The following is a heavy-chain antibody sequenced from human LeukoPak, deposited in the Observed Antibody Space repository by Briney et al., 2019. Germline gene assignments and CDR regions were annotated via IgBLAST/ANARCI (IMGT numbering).Heavy chain of an antibody. D-gene: IGHD4-17*01. J-gene: IGHJ4*02. CDR1: GGSSSTYY. CDR3: AVTTTTMTTRTLDY. Sequence: SETLSLTCAVYGGSSSTYYCTWIRQPPGKGLDWIGEINQSGSTKYTPSLKSRVTISLDTSKNQFSLKLSSVTAADTAVYYCAVTTTTMTTRTLDYWGQGTLVTVSS. CDR2: INQSGST. V-gene: IGHV4-34*01.